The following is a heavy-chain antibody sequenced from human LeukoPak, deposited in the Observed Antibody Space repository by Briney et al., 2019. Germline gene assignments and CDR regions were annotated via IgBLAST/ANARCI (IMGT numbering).Heavy chain of an antibody. J-gene: IGHJ4*02. D-gene: IGHD3-10*01. CDR1: GDSISSGPYY. V-gene: IGHV4-39*07. Sequence: PSETLSLTCTVSGDSISSGPYYWGWIRQPPGKGLEWIGNIYYGENTYYNPSLKSRVTISVDTSKNQFSLKLSSVTAADTAVYYCARLALTMVRGVIIHPYFDYWGQGTLVTVSS. CDR2: IYYGENT. CDR3: ARLALTMVRGVIIHPYFDY.